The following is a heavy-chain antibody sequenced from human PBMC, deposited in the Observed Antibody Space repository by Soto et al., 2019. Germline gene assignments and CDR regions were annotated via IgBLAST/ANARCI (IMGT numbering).Heavy chain of an antibody. CDR1: GGSISSGDYY. D-gene: IGHD3-9*01. J-gene: IGHJ3*02. V-gene: IGHV4-30-4*01. CDR2: IYYSGST. CDR3: ARLFHYDILTGYSEPYDAFDI. Sequence: PSETLSLTCTVSGGSISSGDYYWSWIRQPPGKGLGWIGYIYYSGSTYYNPSLKSRVTISVDTSKNQFSLKLSSVTAADTAAYYCARLFHYDILTGYSEPYDAFDIWGQGTMVTVSS.